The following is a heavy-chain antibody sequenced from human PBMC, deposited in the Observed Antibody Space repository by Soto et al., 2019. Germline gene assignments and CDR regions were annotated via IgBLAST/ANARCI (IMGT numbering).Heavy chain of an antibody. CDR3: TTVTTVDYYFDY. CDR2: IRKKTNSYTT. J-gene: IGHJ4*02. V-gene: IGHV3-72*01. CDR1: GLTFSDRY. Sequence: LRLSCAASGLTFSDRYMDWGRQAPGKGLEWVGRIRKKTNSYTTEYAASVKGRFIISRDDSTNSLYLQMSSLKTEDTAVYYCTTVTTVDYYFDYCGQGTLVTVSS. D-gene: IGHD4-17*01.